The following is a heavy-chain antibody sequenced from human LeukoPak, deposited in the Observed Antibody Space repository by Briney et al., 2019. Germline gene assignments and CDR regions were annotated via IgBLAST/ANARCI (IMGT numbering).Heavy chain of an antibody. CDR3: ARSERIRGSGSYFDY. V-gene: IGHV1-69*04. D-gene: IGHD3-10*01. CDR2: IIPILGIA. CDR1: GYTFTSYA. J-gene: IGHJ4*02. Sequence: ASVKVSCKASGYTFTSYAISWVRQAPGQGLEWMGRIIPILGIANYAQKFQGRVTITADKSTSTAYMELSSLRSEDTAVYYCARSERIRGSGSYFDYWGQGTLVTVSS.